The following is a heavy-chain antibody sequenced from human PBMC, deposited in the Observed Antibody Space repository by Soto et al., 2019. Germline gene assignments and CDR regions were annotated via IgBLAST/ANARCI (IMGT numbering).Heavy chain of an antibody. CDR3: SRGCAFGRITICGVEELITFDP. D-gene: IGHD3-3*01. CDR2: IYYSGST. CDR1: GGSISSGGYY. V-gene: IGHV4-31*03. Sequence: QVQLQESGPGLVKPSQTLSLTCTVSGGSISSGGYYWSWIRQHPGKGLEWIGYIYYSGSTYYNPSLKSRVTISEDTSKNQFSLKQISVPAADTAVYYCSRGCAFGRITICGVEELITFDPWGQVTLVTVSS. J-gene: IGHJ5*02.